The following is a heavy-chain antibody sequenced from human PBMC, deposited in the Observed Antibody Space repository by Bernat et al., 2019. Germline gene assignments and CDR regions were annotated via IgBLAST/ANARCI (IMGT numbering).Heavy chain of an antibody. CDR1: GLTVSINY. V-gene: IGHV3-53*05. CDR2: IHKGGRT. J-gene: IGHJ6*02. Sequence: EVQLVETGGGLIQPGGSLRLSCAASGLTVSINYMTWVRQAPGKGLEWVSVIHKGGRTYYADSVKGRFTISRDNSKKTLYVEMNSLRDEDTAVYYCARLYYYQMDVWGQGTTVTVSS. CDR3: ARLYYYQMDV.